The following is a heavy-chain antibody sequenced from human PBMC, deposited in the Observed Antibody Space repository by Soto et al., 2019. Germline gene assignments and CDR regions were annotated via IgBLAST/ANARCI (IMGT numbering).Heavy chain of an antibody. CDR3: ARDATSSGWYYRGADFYYMDV. CDR2: IKQDGSEK. CDR1: GFTFSSYW. J-gene: IGHJ6*03. D-gene: IGHD6-19*01. Sequence: GGSLRLSCAASGFTFSSYWMSWVRQAPGKGLEWVANIKQDGSEKYYVDSVKGRFTISRDNAKNSLYLQMNSLRAEDTAVYYCARDATSSGWYYRGADFYYMDVWGKGTTVTVSS. V-gene: IGHV3-7*01.